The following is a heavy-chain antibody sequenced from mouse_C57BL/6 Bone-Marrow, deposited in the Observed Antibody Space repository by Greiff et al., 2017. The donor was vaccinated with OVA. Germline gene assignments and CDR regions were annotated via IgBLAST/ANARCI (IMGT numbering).Heavy chain of an antibody. CDR1: GYTFTDYN. D-gene: IGHD1-1*01. Sequence: DVKLQESGPELVKPGASVKIPCKASGYTFTDYNMDWVKQSHGKSLEWIGDINPNNGGTIYNQKFKGKATLTVNKSSSTAFMELRSLTSEDTAFYYCARIYYYVFDYWGQGTTLTVSS. J-gene: IGHJ2*01. V-gene: IGHV1-18*01. CDR3: ARIYYYVFDY. CDR2: INPNNGGT.